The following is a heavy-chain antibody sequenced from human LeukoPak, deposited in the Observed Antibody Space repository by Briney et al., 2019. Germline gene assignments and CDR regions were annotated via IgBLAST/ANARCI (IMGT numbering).Heavy chain of an antibody. V-gene: IGHV4-39*01. D-gene: IGHD5-12*01. Sequence: SETLSLTCTVSGGSISGSSFSWGWIRQPPGKGLEWIGSMYSSGTTAYSPSLKSRVTISVDTSKSQFSLKLRSVTAADTAVYYCARKEVATTIDSWGQGTLVTVSS. CDR2: MYSSGTT. CDR1: GGSISGSSFS. J-gene: IGHJ4*02. CDR3: ARKEVATTIDS.